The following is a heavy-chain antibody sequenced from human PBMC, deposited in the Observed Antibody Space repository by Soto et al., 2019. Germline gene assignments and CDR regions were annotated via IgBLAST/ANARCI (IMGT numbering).Heavy chain of an antibody. CDR1: GGSISSYY. D-gene: IGHD7-27*01. V-gene: IGHV4-59*01. Sequence: SETLSLTCTVSGGSISSYYWSWIRQPPGKGLEWIGYIYYSGSTNYNPSLKSRVTISVDTSKNQFSLKLSSVTAADTAVYYCARGGLGMWKRLNAFDIWGQGTMVTVSS. CDR3: ARGGLGMWKRLNAFDI. J-gene: IGHJ3*02. CDR2: IYYSGST.